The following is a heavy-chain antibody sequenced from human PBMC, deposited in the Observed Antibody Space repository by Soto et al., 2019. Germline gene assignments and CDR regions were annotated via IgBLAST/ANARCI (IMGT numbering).Heavy chain of an antibody. V-gene: IGHV4-39*01. CDR2: IYYSGST. CDR1: GGSLSSSSYY. J-gene: IGHJ4*02. CDR3: ARGYCSTTSCYEFDY. Sequence: SETLSLTCTVSGGSLSSSSYYWGWIRQPPGKGLEWIGSIYYSGSTYYNPSLKSRVTISVDTSKNQFSLKLSSVTAADTAVYYCARGYCSTTSCYEFDYWGQGTLVTVS. D-gene: IGHD2-2*01.